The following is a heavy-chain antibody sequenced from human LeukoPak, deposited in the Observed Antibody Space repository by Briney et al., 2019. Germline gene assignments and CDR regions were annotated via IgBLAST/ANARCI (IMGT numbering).Heavy chain of an antibody. D-gene: IGHD2-2*01. Sequence: GGSLRLSCAASGFTFSSYGMNWVRQAPGKGLEWVSSISSSSSYIYYADSVKGRFTISRDNAKNSLYLQMNSLRAEDTAVYYCARDEGGSIVVVPAAYFDYWGQGTLVTVSS. J-gene: IGHJ4*02. CDR2: ISSSSSYI. CDR3: ARDEGGSIVVVPAAYFDY. V-gene: IGHV3-21*01. CDR1: GFTFSSYG.